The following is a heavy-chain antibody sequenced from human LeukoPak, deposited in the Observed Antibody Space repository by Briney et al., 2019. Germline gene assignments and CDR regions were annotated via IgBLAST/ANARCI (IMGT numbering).Heavy chain of an antibody. J-gene: IGHJ4*02. Sequence: GGSLRLSCTASGFTFSSSAMSWVRQAPGKGLEWVSAVSSGGGSTFYADSVKGRFTISRDNSKNTLFLQMNSLRAEDTAIYYCAKRVFAAAQDYFFDYWGPGTLVTVSS. D-gene: IGHD2-15*01. CDR2: VSSGGGST. V-gene: IGHV3-23*01. CDR3: AKRVFAAAQDYFFDY. CDR1: GFTFSSSA.